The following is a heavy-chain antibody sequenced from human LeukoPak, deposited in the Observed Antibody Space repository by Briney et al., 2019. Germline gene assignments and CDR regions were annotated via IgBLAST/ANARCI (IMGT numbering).Heavy chain of an antibody. CDR2: IYYSGST. CDR1: GGSISSSSYP. CDR3: ARRGYCSSTSCYEYWFDP. Sequence: PSETLSLTCTVSGGSISSSSYPWGRIRQPPGKGLEWIGIIYYSGSTYYNPSLKSRLTISVDTSKNRLSLKLSSVNATDTAVYYCARRGYCSSTSCYEYWFDPWGQGTLVTVSS. D-gene: IGHD2-2*01. J-gene: IGHJ5*02. V-gene: IGHV4-39*01.